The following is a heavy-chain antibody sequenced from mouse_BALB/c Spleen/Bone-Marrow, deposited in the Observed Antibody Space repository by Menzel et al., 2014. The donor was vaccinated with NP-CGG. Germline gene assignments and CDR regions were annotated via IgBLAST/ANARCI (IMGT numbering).Heavy chain of an antibody. V-gene: IGHV1-7*01. CDR1: GYTFTSYW. CDR3: ARHYRYYFDY. CDR2: INPSTGYT. Sequence: VQGVESGAELAKPGASVKMSCKASGYTFTSYWMHWVKQKPGQGLEWIGYINPSTGYTEYNQKFKDKATLTADKSSSTAYMQLSSLTSEAAAVYYCARHYRYYFDYWGQGTTLTVSS. D-gene: IGHD2-14*01. J-gene: IGHJ2*01.